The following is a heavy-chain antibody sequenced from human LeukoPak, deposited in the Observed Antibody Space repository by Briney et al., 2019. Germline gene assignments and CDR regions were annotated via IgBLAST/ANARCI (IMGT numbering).Heavy chain of an antibody. Sequence: SESLSLTCTVSGYSISSGYYWGWIRQPPGKGLEWIGSIYHSGSTYYNPSLKSRVTISVDTSKNQFSLKLSSVTAADTAVYYCARGGYCSSTSCYEYPYDILTGYYFGNWFDPGAREPWSPSPQ. CDR3: ARGGYCSSTSCYEYPYDILTGYYFGNWFDP. D-gene: IGHD2-2*01. CDR2: IYHSGST. V-gene: IGHV4-38-2*02. J-gene: IGHJ5*02. CDR1: GYSISSGYY.